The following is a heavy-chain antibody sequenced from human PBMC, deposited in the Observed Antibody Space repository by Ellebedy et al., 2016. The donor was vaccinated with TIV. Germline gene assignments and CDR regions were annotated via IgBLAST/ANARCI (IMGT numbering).Heavy chain of an antibody. CDR1: GYTLTDYY. Sequence: AASVQVSCKASGYTLTDYYMHWVRQPPGQGLEWMGWINPHSGGTNYAQKFQGRVTMTRDTSINTAYMELSGLGSDDTALYFCARDGRDYYDRSGHDYWGQGTLVTVSS. D-gene: IGHD3-22*01. CDR2: INPHSGGT. CDR3: ARDGRDYYDRSGHDY. J-gene: IGHJ4*02. V-gene: IGHV1-2*02.